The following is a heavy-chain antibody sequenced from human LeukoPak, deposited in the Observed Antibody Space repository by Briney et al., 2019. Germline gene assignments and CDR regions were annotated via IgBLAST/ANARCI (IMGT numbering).Heavy chain of an antibody. CDR2: INHSGST. CDR1: GGSFSGYY. D-gene: IGHD2-2*01. V-gene: IGHV4-34*01. CDR3: AREPSQLPEVYDAFDI. Sequence: SETLSLTCAVYGGSFSGYYWSWIRQPPGKGLEWIGEINHSGSTNYNPSLKSRVTISVDTSKNQFSLKLSSVTAADTAVYYCAREPSQLPEVYDAFDILGQGTMVTGSS. J-gene: IGHJ3*02.